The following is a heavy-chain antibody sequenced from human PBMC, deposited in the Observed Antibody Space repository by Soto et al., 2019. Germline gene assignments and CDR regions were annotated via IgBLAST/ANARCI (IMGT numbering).Heavy chain of an antibody. J-gene: IGHJ6*03. CDR1: GFSLSNARMG. Sequence: QVTLKESGPVLVKPTETLTLTCTVSGFSLSNARMGVSWIRQPPGKALEWLAHIFSNDEKSYSTSLKSRLTISKDTTKSQVVLTMTNMDPVDTATYYCARLDQIQLWPYYYYYYMDVWGKGTTVTVSS. D-gene: IGHD5-18*01. CDR3: ARLDQIQLWPYYYYYYMDV. CDR2: IFSNDEK. V-gene: IGHV2-26*01.